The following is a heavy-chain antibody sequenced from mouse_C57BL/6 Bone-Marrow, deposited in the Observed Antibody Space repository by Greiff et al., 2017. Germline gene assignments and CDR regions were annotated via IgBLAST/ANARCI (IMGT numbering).Heavy chain of an antibody. CDR1: GYTFTSYW. V-gene: IGHV1-69*01. CDR2: IDPSDSYT. J-gene: IGHJ2*01. D-gene: IGHD3-3*01. CDR3: ARHSPYHLEGYYFDY. Sequence: QVQLQQPGAELVMPGASVKLSCKASGYTFTSYWMHWVKQRPGQGLEWIGEIDPSDSYTNYNQKFKGKSTLTVDKSSSTAYMQLSSLTSEDSAVYYCARHSPYHLEGYYFDYWGQGTTLTVSS.